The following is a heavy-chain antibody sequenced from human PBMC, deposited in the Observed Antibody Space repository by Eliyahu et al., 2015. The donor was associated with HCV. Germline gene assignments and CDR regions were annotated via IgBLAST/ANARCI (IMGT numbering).Heavy chain of an antibody. CDR2: ISYDENNE. CDR3: ARGYTGSCIDK. Sequence: QVQLVESGGGVVQPGESLXLSXXASGFPFGNHPMHWLRQAPGEGLEWVALISYDENNEYYLDSVKGRFTISRDNLKNMVYLQMNSLRAEDTAIYYCARGYTGSCIDKWGQGTLVTVSS. J-gene: IGHJ4*02. V-gene: IGHV3-30*04. CDR1: GFPFGNHP. D-gene: IGHD1-26*01.